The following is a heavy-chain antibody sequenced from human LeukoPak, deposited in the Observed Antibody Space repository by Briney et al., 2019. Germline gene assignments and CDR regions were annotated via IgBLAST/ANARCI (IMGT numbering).Heavy chain of an antibody. CDR3: ARGLNNRKSGRRFDVFEI. V-gene: IGHV4-39*07. J-gene: IGHJ3*02. D-gene: IGHD1-14*01. CDR2: MYYSGST. Sequence: SETLSLTCTVSGGSISTSSFYWGWIRQPPGKGLEWIGSMYYSGSTYYNPSLKSRVTISVDTSKNQFSLRLSSVTAADTAVYYCARGLNNRKSGRRFDVFEIWGQGTMVTVSS. CDR1: GGSISTSSFY.